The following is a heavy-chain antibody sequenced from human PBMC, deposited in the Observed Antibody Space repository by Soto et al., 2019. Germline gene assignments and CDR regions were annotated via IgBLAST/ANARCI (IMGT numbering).Heavy chain of an antibody. CDR1: GGTFSSYI. CDR2: IIPILGIA. Sequence: SVKVSCKASGGTFSSYIISWVRQAPGQGLEWMGRIIPILGIANYAQKFQGRVTITADKSTSTAYMELSSLRSEDTAVYYCARDLTAAGYPDFDYWGQGTLVTVSS. V-gene: IGHV1-69*04. D-gene: IGHD6-13*01. J-gene: IGHJ4*02. CDR3: ARDLTAAGYPDFDY.